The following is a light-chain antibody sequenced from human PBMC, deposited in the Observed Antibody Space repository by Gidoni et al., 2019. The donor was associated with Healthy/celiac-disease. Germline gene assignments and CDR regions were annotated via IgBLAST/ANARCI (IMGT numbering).Light chain of an antibody. CDR1: QSISSW. CDR3: QQYNSYSWT. V-gene: IGKV1-5*03. J-gene: IGKJ1*01. CDR2: KAS. Sequence: DIQMTQSPSTLSASVGDRFTITCRASQSISSWLAWYQQKPGKAPKLLIYKASSLDSGVPSRFSGSGSGTEFTLTISSLQPDDFATYYCQQYNSYSWTFGQGTKVEIK.